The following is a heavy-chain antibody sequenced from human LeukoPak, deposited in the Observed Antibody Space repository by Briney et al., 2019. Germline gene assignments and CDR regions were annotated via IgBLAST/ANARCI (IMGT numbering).Heavy chain of an antibody. CDR3: ARDGDSSGWTRSDY. CDR1: GNSLSSGYY. Sequence: SETLSLTCIVSGNSLSSGYYWGWIRQSPGKGLEWIGSIYYSGSTYYNPSLKSRVAISADRSKNQFSLKLSSVTAADTAVYYCARDGDSSGWTRSDYWAREPWSPSPQ. J-gene: IGHJ4*02. CDR2: IYYSGST. V-gene: IGHV4-38-2*02. D-gene: IGHD6-19*01.